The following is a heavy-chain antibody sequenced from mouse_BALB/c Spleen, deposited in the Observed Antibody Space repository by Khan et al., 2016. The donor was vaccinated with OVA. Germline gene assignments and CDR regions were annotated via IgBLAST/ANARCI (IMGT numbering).Heavy chain of an antibody. J-gene: IGHJ3*01. CDR3: ARSTYRYAFVY. D-gene: IGHD2-14*01. CDR1: GDSITSGY. CDR2: IIYTGYT. V-gene: IGHV3-8*02. Sequence: EVQLQESGPSLVKPSQTLSLTCSVTGDSITSGYWNWIRKFPGNKLEYMGYIIYTGYTYYNTPLKSRISITRHTSKNQYYLHSNSVTDEDTATYYCARSTYRYAFVYWGQGTLVTVSA.